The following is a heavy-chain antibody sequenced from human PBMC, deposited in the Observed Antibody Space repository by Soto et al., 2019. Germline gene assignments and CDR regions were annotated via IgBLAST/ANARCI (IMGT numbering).Heavy chain of an antibody. Sequence: PGESLKISCKGSGYSFTSYCISWVRQMPGKGLEWMGRIDPSDSYTNYSPSFQGHVTISADRSISTAYLQWSSLKASDTAMYYCARHPLVSYYYYGMDVWGQGTTVTVSS. CDR2: IDPSDSYT. V-gene: IGHV5-10-1*01. CDR3: ARHPLVSYYYYGMDV. CDR1: GYSFTSYC. D-gene: IGHD6-6*01. J-gene: IGHJ6*02.